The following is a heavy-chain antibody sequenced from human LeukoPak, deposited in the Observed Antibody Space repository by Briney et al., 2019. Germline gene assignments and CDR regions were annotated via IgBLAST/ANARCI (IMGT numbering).Heavy chain of an antibody. D-gene: IGHD4/OR15-4a*01. CDR1: GFSSTSYA. CDR3: VKDDYGVPGWYFDL. J-gene: IGHJ2*01. CDR2: ISSRGDIT. Sequence: GGSLRLSCIASGFSSTSYAMSWVRQAPGKGLEWVSAISSRGDITYYADSVKGRFTITRDNSKNTLYLQMNSLRAGDTAIYYCVKDDYGVPGWYFDLWGRGTLVTVSS. V-gene: IGHV3-23*01.